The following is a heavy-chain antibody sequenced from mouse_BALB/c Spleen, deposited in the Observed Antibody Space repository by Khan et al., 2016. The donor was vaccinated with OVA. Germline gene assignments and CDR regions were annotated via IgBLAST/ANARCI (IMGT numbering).Heavy chain of an antibody. CDR3: ARSGTISTVVATDFDS. Sequence: EVQLQESGPGLVKPSQSLSLTCTVTGYSITSDYAWNWIRQFPGNKLEWMGYIKYSGSTSYNPSLTSRISINRNTSQNQFFLQLSSVTTEDTATYSCARSGTISTVVATDFDSWGQGTTLTVSS. J-gene: IGHJ2*01. CDR1: GYSITSDYA. V-gene: IGHV3-2*02. CDR2: IKYSGST. D-gene: IGHD1-1*01.